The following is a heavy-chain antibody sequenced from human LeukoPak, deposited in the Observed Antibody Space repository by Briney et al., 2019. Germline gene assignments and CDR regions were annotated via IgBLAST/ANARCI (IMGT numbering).Heavy chain of an antibody. J-gene: IGHJ4*02. CDR2: ISYEGSNT. Sequence: PGGPLRLSCAASGFTFSSYGMHWVRQAPGEGREGVAVISYEGSNTYYADSVKGRFTISRDNSKNMLYLQMNSLRAEDTAVYYCAKPYYYGSTSYMDYWGQGTLVTVSS. CDR1: GFTFSSYG. V-gene: IGHV3-30*18. CDR3: AKPYYYGSTSYMDY. D-gene: IGHD3-10*01.